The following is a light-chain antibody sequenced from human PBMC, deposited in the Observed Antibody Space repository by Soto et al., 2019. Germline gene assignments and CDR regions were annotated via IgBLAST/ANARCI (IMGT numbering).Light chain of an antibody. V-gene: IGLV3-21*02. CDR2: DDK. J-gene: IGLJ2*01. Sequence: SYELTQPPSVSVAPGQTAIITCGGDNLQTKNVHWYQQRPVQAPVLVIYDDKKRPSGIPERFSGSSSGNLATLTLIRVESRDEADYYCQVWDTNSGAVFGGGTQLTVL. CDR1: NLQTKN. CDR3: QVWDTNSGAV.